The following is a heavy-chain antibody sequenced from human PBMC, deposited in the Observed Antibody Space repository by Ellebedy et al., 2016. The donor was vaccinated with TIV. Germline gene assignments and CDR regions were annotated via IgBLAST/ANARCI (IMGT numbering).Heavy chain of an antibody. CDR1: GFTFSSYA. V-gene: IGHV3-23*01. CDR2: ISNTGSRT. Sequence: PGGSLRLSCAASGFTFSSYAMSWVRQAPGKGLVWVATISNTGSRTYYADSVESRFIISRDNSKKTLYLQMNSLRAEDKAIYYCSKGRGWGSDSTGPRYYFDYWGQGTLVTVSS. D-gene: IGHD3-22*01. J-gene: IGHJ4*02. CDR3: SKGRGWGSDSTGPRYYFDY.